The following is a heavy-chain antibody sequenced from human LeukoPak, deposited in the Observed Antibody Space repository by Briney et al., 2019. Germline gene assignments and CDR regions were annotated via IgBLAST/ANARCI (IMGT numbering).Heavy chain of an antibody. CDR2: IYYSGST. J-gene: IGHJ6*03. CDR1: GGSFSSNSYY. Sequence: SETLSLTCTVSGGSFSSNSYYRAWIRQPPGKGLEWIVSIYYSGSTYYNPSLKSRVTISVDTSKNQFSLKLNSVTAADTAMYYCANTAASGYYYYMDVWGKGTTVTVSS. CDR3: ANTAASGYYYYMDV. D-gene: IGHD3-10*01. V-gene: IGHV4-39*07.